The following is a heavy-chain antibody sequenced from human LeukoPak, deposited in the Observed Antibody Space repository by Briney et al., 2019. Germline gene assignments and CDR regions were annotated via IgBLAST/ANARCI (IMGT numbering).Heavy chain of an antibody. CDR3: AKGLAGIFLPFDY. CDR2: ISGSGGST. CDR1: GFTFSSYA. J-gene: IGHJ4*02. Sequence: GGSLRLSCAASGFTFSSYATSWVRQAPGKGLEWVSAISGSGGSTYYADSVKGRFTISRDNSKNTLYLQMNSLRAEDTAVYYCAKGLAGIFLPFDYWGQGTLATVSS. D-gene: IGHD3-3*01. V-gene: IGHV3-23*01.